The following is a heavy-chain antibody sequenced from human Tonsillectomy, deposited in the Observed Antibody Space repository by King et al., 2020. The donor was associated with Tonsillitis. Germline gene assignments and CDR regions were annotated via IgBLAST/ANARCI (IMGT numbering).Heavy chain of an antibody. CDR1: EFTFSSYA. V-gene: IGHV3-30*01. J-gene: IGHJ6*02. D-gene: IGHD4-17*01. Sequence: QLVQSGGGVVQPGRSLRLSCAASEFTFSSYAIHWVRQAPGKGLDWVADISYVGSNKYYADSGKGRFTISRDNSKKTVYLQMNSLRAEDTAVYYCARRDGALDYYYYGLDVWGQGTTVTVSS. CDR3: ARRDGALDYYYYGLDV. CDR2: ISYVGSNK.